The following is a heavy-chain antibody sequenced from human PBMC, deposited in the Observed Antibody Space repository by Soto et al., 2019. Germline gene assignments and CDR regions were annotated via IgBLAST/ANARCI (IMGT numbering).Heavy chain of an antibody. CDR2: SRNKANSYST. D-gene: IGHD1-26*01. V-gene: IGHV3-72*01. CDR1: GFTFSDHY. CDR3: ARFSGSYPRGLDY. J-gene: IGHJ4*02. Sequence: EVQLVESGGGLVQPGGSLRLSCAASGFTFSDHYMDWVRQAPGKGLEWVGRSRNKANSYSTEYAASVKGRFTISRDESKNSLYLQRNSLKTEYTAVYYCARFSGSYPRGLDYWGQGTLVTVSS.